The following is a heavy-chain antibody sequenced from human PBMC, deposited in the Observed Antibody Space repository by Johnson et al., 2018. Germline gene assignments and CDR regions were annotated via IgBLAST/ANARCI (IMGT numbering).Heavy chain of an antibody. CDR3: SRVGYYDSSGFDI. CDR2: IYYSGST. CDR1: GGSISSYY. V-gene: IGHV4-59*01. D-gene: IGHD3-22*01. Sequence: QVQLQESGPGLVKPSETLSLTCTVSGGSISSYYWSWIRQPPGKGLEWIGYIYYSGSTNYNPSLKSRVTISVDTSKNQFSLKLSSVTAADTAVYYCSRVGYYDSSGFDIWGQGTMVTVSS. J-gene: IGHJ3*02.